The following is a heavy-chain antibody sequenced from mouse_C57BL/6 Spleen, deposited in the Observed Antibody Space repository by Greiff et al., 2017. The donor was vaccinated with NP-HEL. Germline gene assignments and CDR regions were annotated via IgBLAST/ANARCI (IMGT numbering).Heavy chain of an antibody. CDR2: IDPSDSYT. V-gene: IGHV1-50*01. CDR3: ARSYYGTPFDY. Sequence: QVQLQQPGAELVKPGASVKLSCKASGYTFTSYWMQWVKQRPGQGLEWIGEIDPSDSYTNYNQKFKGKATLTVDTSSSTAYMQLSSLTSEDSAVYYCARSYYGTPFDYWGQGTTLTVSS. J-gene: IGHJ2*01. CDR1: GYTFTSYW. D-gene: IGHD1-1*01.